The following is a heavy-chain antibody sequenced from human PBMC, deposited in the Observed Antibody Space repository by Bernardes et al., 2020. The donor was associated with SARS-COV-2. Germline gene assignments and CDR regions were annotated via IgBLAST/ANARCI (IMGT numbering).Heavy chain of an antibody. CDR1: GGSISSDDYY. D-gene: IGHD3-3*01. V-gene: IGHV4-30-4*01. CDR2: IYYSGST. J-gene: IGHJ6*02. CDR3: ARDALGSITIFGVVTRHGMDV. Sequence: SETLSLTCTVSGGSISSDDYYWSWIRQPKGKGLEWIGYIYYSGSTYYNPSLKSRVTISVDTSKNQFSLKLSSVTAADTAVYYCARDALGSITIFGVVTRHGMDVWGQGTTVTASS.